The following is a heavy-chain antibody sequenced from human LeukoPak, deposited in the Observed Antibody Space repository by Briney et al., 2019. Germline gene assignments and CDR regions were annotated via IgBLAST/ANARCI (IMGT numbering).Heavy chain of an antibody. D-gene: IGHD3-22*01. Sequence: PVASVKVSCTASGYTFTSYYMHWVRQAPGQGLDWMGIINPSGGSTSYAQKFQGRVTMTRDTSTSTVYMELSSLRSEDTAVYYCARDWGDYYASSGPSYPVGAFDIWGQGTMVTVSS. CDR3: ARDWGDYYASSGPSYPVGAFDI. V-gene: IGHV1-46*01. J-gene: IGHJ3*02. CDR2: INPSGGST. CDR1: GYTFTSYY.